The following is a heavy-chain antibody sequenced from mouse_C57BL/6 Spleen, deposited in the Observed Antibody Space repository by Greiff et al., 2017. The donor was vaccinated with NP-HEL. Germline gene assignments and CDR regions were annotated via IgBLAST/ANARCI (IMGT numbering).Heavy chain of an antibody. Sequence: VQLQQPGAELVRPGSSVKLSCKASGYTFTSYWMDWVKQRPGQGLEWIGNIYPSDSETHYNQKFKDKATLTVDKSSSTAYMQLSSLTSEDSAVYYGAREGNYYGPFDYWGQGTTLTVSS. CDR2: IYPSDSET. D-gene: IGHD1-2*01. CDR3: AREGNYYGPFDY. V-gene: IGHV1-61*01. J-gene: IGHJ2*01. CDR1: GYTFTSYW.